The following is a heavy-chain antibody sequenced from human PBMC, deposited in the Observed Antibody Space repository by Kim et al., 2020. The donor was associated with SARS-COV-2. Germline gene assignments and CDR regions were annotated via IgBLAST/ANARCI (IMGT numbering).Heavy chain of an antibody. V-gene: IGHV4-59*01. Sequence: SETLSLTCTVSGGSISSYYWSWIRQPPGKGLEWIGYIYYSGSTNYNPSLKSRVTISVDTSKNQFSLKLSSVTAADTAVYYCARDTGSGGAGYWGQGTLVTVSS. CDR1: GGSISSYY. CDR2: IYYSGST. CDR3: ARDTGSGGAGY. D-gene: IGHD6-19*01. J-gene: IGHJ4*02.